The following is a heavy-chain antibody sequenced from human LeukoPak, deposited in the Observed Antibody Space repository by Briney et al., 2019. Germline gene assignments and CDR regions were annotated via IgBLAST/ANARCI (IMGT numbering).Heavy chain of an antibody. J-gene: IGHJ4*02. D-gene: IGHD3-22*01. CDR1: GFTFSSYA. V-gene: IGHV3-30-3*01. CDR3: AREQDYYDSSGFDY. CDR2: ISYDGSNK. Sequence: PGRSLRLSCAASGFTFSSYAMHWVRQAPGKGLEWVAVISYDGSNKYYADFVKGRFTISRDNSKNTLYLQMNSLRAEDTAVYYCAREQDYYDSSGFDYWGQGTLVTVSS.